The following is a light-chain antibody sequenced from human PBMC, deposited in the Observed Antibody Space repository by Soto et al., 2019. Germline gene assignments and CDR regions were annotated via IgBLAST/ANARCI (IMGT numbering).Light chain of an antibody. CDR2: SAS. CDR3: RQHADYPFT. CDR1: QDIRHA. J-gene: IGKJ2*01. V-gene: IGKV1-17*01. Sequence: DIQMTQSPSSLSASVGDRVTITCRASQDIRHALGWYQQKPGKVPKRLIYSASSLQNGVPSRFSGSGADTVFTLTISSLQPDDVATYYCRQHADYPFTFGQGTRLEI.